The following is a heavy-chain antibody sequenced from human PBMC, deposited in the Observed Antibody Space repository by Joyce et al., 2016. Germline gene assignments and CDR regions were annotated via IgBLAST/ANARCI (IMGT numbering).Heavy chain of an antibody. J-gene: IGHJ6*03. CDR1: GYIFTTYW. CDR3: ARLTGIRGMMGFYIDV. Sequence: EVQLVQSGAEVKKPGESLKISCEASGYIFTTYWIGWVRQMPGKGLEWLGIMYPGDSDTRYSPSFQGQVTISAEKSVSTTYLQWNSLKASDSAIYYCARLTGIRGMMGFYIDVWGKGTPVTVSS. CDR2: MYPGDSDT. D-gene: IGHD3-10*01. V-gene: IGHV5-51*01.